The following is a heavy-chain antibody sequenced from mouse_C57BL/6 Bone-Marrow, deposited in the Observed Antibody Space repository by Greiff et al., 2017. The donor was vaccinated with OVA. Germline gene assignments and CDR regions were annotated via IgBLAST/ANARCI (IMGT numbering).Heavy chain of an antibody. CDR3: GVSTVVAEAY. V-gene: IGHV1-4*01. Sequence: QVQLQQSGAELARPGASVKMSCKASGYTFTSYTMHWVKQRPGQGLEWIGYINPSSGYTKYNQKFKDKATLTADKSSSTAYMQLSSLTSEDSAVYYCGVSTVVAEAYWGKGTLVTVSA. CDR1: GYTFTSYT. J-gene: IGHJ3*01. CDR2: INPSSGYT. D-gene: IGHD1-1*01.